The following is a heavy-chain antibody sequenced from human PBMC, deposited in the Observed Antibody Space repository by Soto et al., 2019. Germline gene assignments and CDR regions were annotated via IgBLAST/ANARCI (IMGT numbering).Heavy chain of an antibody. J-gene: IGHJ4*02. D-gene: IGHD2-21*02. V-gene: IGHV3-7*03. CDR3: TSRPSGMTYHAVFDF. CDR2: IKPDGSET. Sequence: LRLSCAASGPTFSGHWMTWVRQTPGEGLQWVAAIKPDGSETFYMDSVKGRFTISRDNARNSLFLQMDSLRAEDTAVYYCTSRPSGMTYHAVFDFWGQGTLVTVSS. CDR1: GPTFSGHW.